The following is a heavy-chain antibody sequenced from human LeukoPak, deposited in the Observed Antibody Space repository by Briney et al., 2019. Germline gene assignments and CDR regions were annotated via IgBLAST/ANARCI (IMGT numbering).Heavy chain of an antibody. D-gene: IGHD1-14*01. V-gene: IGHV3-23*01. J-gene: IGHJ5*02. CDR1: GFTFSTYG. CDR2: ISGSGDNT. CDR3: ARGPTSRPTNLRFDP. Sequence: GGSLRLSCAASGFTFSTYGMSWVRQAPGKGLEWVSSISGSGDNTYYADSVKGRFTISRDNSKNTLYLQMNSLRAEDTAVYYCARGPTSRPTNLRFDPWGQGTLVTVSS.